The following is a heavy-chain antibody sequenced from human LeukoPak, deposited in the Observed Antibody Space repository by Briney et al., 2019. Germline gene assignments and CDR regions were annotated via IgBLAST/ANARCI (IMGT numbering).Heavy chain of an antibody. CDR3: ARGYSSRGFDP. J-gene: IGHJ5*02. Sequence: PSETLSLTCAVSGYPISSGYYWGWIRQPPGKGLEWIGSISHSGRTYHNPSLKSRVTISVDTSKNQFSLKLSSVTAADTAVYYCARGYSSRGFDPWGQGTLVTVSS. CDR1: GYPISSGYY. D-gene: IGHD6-13*01. CDR2: ISHSGRT. V-gene: IGHV4-38-2*01.